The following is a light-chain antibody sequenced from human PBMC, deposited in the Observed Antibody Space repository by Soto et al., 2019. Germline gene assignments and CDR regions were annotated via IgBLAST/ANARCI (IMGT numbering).Light chain of an antibody. CDR2: EVS. CDR1: SSDVGGYDY. J-gene: IGLJ3*02. CDR3: SSYTSSNTWV. V-gene: IGLV2-14*01. Sequence: QSALTQSASVSGSPGQSITISCIGTSSDVGGYDYVSWYRQYPGKAPKVMIYEVSNRPSGVSSRFSGSKSGNTASLTISGLQAEDEADYYCSSYTSSNTWVFGGGTKLTVL.